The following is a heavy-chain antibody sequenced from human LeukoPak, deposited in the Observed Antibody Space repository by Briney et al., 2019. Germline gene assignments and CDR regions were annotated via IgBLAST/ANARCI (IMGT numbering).Heavy chain of an antibody. V-gene: IGHV3-33*01. CDR3: ARHRSSWLIDY. J-gene: IGHJ4*02. CDR2: IWYDGSNK. Sequence: GGSLRLSCAASGFTFSSYGMHWVRQAPGKGLEWVAVIWYDGSNKYYADSVRGRFTISRDNSKNTLYLQMNSLRAEDTAVYYCARHRSSWLIDYWGQGTLVTVSP. D-gene: IGHD6-6*01. CDR1: GFTFSSYG.